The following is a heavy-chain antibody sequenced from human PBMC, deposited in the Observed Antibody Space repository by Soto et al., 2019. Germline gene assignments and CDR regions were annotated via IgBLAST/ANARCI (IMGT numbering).Heavy chain of an antibody. D-gene: IGHD2-15*01. CDR2: IRTSGVTK. V-gene: IGHV3-23*01. CDR1: GFTFSTHA. CDR3: AKHTGCIGGRCSALFDY. Sequence: GGSLRLSCAASGFTFSTHAMSWVRQAPGKGLEWVSAIRTSGVTKHYADSVKGRFTISRDDSKNTLYLQMNSLRVEDTAVYYCAKHTGCIGGRCSALFDYWGQGTLVTVSS. J-gene: IGHJ4*02.